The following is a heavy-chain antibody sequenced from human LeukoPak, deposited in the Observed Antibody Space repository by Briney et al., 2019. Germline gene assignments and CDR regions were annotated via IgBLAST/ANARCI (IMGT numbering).Heavy chain of an antibody. CDR1: GFSFNTYW. V-gene: IGHV3-7*01. CDR3: ARESSVVRGVITDFDY. CDR2: IKQDGSEK. J-gene: IGHJ4*02. Sequence: GGSLRLSCAVSGFSFNTYWMAWVRQAPGKGLEWVANIKQDGSEKYYVDSVKGRFTISRDNAKNSLYLQMNSLRAEDTAVYYCARESSVVRGVITDFDYWGQGTLVTVSS. D-gene: IGHD3-10*01.